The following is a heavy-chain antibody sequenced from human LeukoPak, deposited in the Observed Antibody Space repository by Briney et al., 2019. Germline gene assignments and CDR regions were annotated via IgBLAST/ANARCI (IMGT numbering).Heavy chain of an antibody. CDR3: AKTYSSSRAHYYYYYYMGV. J-gene: IGHJ6*03. V-gene: IGHV3-23*01. Sequence: GGTLRLSRAASGFTFSSYGFSWVRQAPGKGLEWVSAMSGSGGSTYYADSVKGRFTISRDNSKNTLYLQMNSLRAEDTAVYYCAKTYSSSRAHYYYYYYMGVWGQGTTVTISS. D-gene: IGHD6-13*01. CDR1: GFTFSSYG. CDR2: MSGSGGST.